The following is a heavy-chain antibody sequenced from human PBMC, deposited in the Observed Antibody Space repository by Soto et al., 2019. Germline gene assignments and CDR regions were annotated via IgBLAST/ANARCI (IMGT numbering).Heavy chain of an antibody. V-gene: IGHV4-31*03. Sequence: SETLSLTCTVSGGSISSGGYYWSWIRQHPGKGLEWIGYIYYSGSTYYNPSLKSRVTISVDTSKNQFSLKLSSVTAADTAVYYCARAGPTVTTIASAFDPWGQGTLVTVSS. D-gene: IGHD4-4*01. J-gene: IGHJ5*02. CDR1: GGSISSGGYY. CDR3: ARAGPTVTTIASAFDP. CDR2: IYYSGST.